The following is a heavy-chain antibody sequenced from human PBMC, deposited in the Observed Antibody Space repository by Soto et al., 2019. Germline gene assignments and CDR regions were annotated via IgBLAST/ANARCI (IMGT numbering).Heavy chain of an antibody. V-gene: IGHV3-7*04. Sequence: GGCLALSSAAPGLSVRSEWMTWVRQAQGKGLEWVANIKQDGSEKYYVDSVKGRFTISRDNAKNSLYLQMNSLRAEDTAVYYCATDGFRGFMSYYGLDVWGQGTTVTVSS. D-gene: IGHD3-16*01. J-gene: IGHJ6*02. CDR3: ATDGFRGFMSYYGLDV. CDR2: IKQDGSEK. CDR1: GLSVRSEW.